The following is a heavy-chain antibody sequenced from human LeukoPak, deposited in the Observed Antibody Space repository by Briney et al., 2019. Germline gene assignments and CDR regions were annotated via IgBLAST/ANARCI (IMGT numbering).Heavy chain of an antibody. J-gene: IGHJ3*02. CDR2: ISWNSGSI. Sequence: GGSLRLSCAASGFTFDDYAMHWVRQAPGKGLEWVSGISWNSGSIGYADSVKGRFTISRDNAKNSLYLQMNSLRAADMALYYCAKDTRRYYYDSSGCAFDIWGQGTMVTVSS. CDR3: AKDTRRYYYDSSGCAFDI. CDR1: GFTFDDYA. V-gene: IGHV3-9*03. D-gene: IGHD3-22*01.